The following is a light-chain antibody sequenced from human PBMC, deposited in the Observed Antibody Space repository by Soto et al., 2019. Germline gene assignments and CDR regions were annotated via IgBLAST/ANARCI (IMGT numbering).Light chain of an antibody. V-gene: IGKV3-20*01. CDR3: QQYGSSPWA. J-gene: IGKJ3*01. Sequence: DIVLTQSPGTLSLSPGERATLSCRASQSVSSSSLAWYQQKPGQAPRLLIYGASNRATGIPDRFSGSGSGTDFTLTISRLEPEDFAVYYCQQYGSSPWAFGPGTKVDIK. CDR1: QSVSSSS. CDR2: GAS.